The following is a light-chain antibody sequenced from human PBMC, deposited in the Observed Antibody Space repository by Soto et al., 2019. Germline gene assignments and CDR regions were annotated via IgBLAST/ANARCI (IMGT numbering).Light chain of an antibody. CDR1: QTISSW. Sequence: DIQITQSPSTLSGSVGDRVTITCRVSQTISSWLAWSQQKPGQSPKLLISKASTLKSGVPSRFSGSGSGTEFTLTISILQPDNCATYACQHYNSYSEACGQGTKVDSK. J-gene: IGKJ1*01. CDR2: KAS. V-gene: IGKV1-5*03. CDR3: QHYNSYSEA.